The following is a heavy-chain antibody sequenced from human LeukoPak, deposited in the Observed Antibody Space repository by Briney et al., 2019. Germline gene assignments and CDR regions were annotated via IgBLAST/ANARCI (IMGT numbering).Heavy chain of an antibody. CDR1: GYTFTSYY. CDR3: AREGVGAYNWFDP. Sequence: ASVKVSCKASGYTFTSYYMHWVRQAPGQGLEWMGIINPSGGSTSYAQKFQGRVTMPRDTSTITVYMELGSMRSEDTAVYYCAREGVGAYNWFDPWGQGTLVTVSS. D-gene: IGHD1-26*01. V-gene: IGHV1-46*03. CDR2: INPSGGST. J-gene: IGHJ5*02.